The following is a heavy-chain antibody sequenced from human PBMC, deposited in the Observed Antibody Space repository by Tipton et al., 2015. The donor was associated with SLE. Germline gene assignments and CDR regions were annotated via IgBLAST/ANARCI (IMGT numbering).Heavy chain of an antibody. CDR2: INHSGNI. J-gene: IGHJ4*02. CDR1: SGSFSGYY. CDR3: ARLYTSGSLVYYFDY. Sequence: TLSLTCAVYSGSFSGYYWSWIRQPPGKGLEWIGEINHSGNINYNASLKSRVTISLDTSKNQFSLKLSSVTAADTAVYYCARLYTSGSLVYYFDYWGQGSLVIVSS. V-gene: IGHV4-34*01. D-gene: IGHD6-19*01.